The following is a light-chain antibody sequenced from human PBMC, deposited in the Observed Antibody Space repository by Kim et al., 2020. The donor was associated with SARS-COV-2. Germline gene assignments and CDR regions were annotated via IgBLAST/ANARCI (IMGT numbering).Light chain of an antibody. V-gene: IGKV3-11*01. CDR2: DAS. CDR3: QQRSNWPT. CDR1: QSVSSY. Sequence: SLSPGERATHSCRASQSVSSYLAWYQQKPGQAPRLLIYDASNRATGIPARFSGSGSGTDFTLTISSLEPEDFAVYYCQQRSNWPTFGPGTKVDIK. J-gene: IGKJ3*01.